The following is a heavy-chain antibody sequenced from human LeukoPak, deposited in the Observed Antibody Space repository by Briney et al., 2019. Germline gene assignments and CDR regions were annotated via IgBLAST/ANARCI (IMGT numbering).Heavy chain of an antibody. D-gene: IGHD6-13*01. J-gene: IGHJ4*02. CDR2: ISGFGEST. CDR3: ARRGGSSWSSFDY. CDR1: GVTLSNYA. V-gene: IGHV3-23*01. Sequence: GGSLRLSCVASGVTLSNYAMSWARQAPGKGLEWLTGISGFGESTYYAASAKGRFTISRDNSGNTLFLQLNNLRVEDTAVYYCARRGGSSWSSFDYWGQGSLVTVSS.